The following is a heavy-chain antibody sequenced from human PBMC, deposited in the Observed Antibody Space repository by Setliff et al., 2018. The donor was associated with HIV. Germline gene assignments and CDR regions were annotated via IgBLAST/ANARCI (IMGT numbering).Heavy chain of an antibody. Sequence: GASVKVSCKASGYSFFSYSITWVRQAPGQGLEWMGGIIIGNYAQKFQGRVTITADESTSTAYMELSSLRSEDTAVYYCATEKYFESGGYYVAWGQGTLVTVSS. D-gene: IGHD3-22*01. CDR1: GYSFFSYS. CDR3: ATEKYFESGGYYVA. V-gene: IGHV1-69*10. CDR2: IIIG. J-gene: IGHJ5*02.